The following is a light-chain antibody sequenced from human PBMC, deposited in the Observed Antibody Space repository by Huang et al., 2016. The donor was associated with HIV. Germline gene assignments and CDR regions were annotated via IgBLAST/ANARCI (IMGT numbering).Light chain of an antibody. CDR2: GAS. V-gene: IGKV3-15*01. CDR3: QQSHDWPPYT. Sequence: EIVMTQSPVTLSVSPGESATLSCRASQSVSSNLAVYQQKPGQAPRLLIYGASTRATGIPARFSGSGSGTEFTLTISNLQSEDFAVYYCQQSHDWPPYTFGQGTKLEIK. J-gene: IGKJ2*01. CDR1: QSVSSN.